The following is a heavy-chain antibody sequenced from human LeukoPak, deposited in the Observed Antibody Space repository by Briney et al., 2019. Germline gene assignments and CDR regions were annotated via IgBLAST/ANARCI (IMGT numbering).Heavy chain of an antibody. D-gene: IGHD3-10*01. J-gene: IGHJ4*02. CDR2: ISGSGGST. V-gene: IGHV3-23*01. CDR1: GFTFSSYA. Sequence: GGSLRLSCAASGFTFSSYAMSWVRQAPGKGLEWVSAISGSGGSTYYADSVKGRFTISRDNSKNTLYLQMNSLRAEDTAVYYCAKDLRITMVRGALMYRGQGTLVTVSS. CDR3: AKDLRITMVRGALMY.